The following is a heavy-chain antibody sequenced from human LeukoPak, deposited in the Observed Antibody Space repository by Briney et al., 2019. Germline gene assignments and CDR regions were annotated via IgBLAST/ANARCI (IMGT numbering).Heavy chain of an antibody. Sequence: GGFLRLSCAASGFTFSSYSINWVRQAPGKGLEWVSYISSSSSTIYYADSVKGRFTISRDNAKNSLYLQMNSLRAEDTAVYYCARALGTGSSSLGYYYGMDVWGQGTTVTVSS. J-gene: IGHJ6*02. CDR1: GFTFSSYS. CDR2: ISSSSSTI. V-gene: IGHV3-48*01. D-gene: IGHD6-6*01. CDR3: ARALGTGSSSLGYYYGMDV.